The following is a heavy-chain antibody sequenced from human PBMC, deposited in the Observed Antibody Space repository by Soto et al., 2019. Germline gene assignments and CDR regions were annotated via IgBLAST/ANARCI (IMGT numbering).Heavy chain of an antibody. CDR3: ARGLGLVGATPLFDP. Sequence: QVQLQQWGAGLLKPSETLSLTCAVYGGSFSGYYWSWIRQPPGKGLEWSGEINHSGSTNYNPSLKSRVTISVDTSKNQFSLKLSSVTAADTAVYYCARGLGLVGATPLFDPWGQGTLVTVSS. J-gene: IGHJ5*02. D-gene: IGHD1-26*01. CDR2: INHSGST. CDR1: GGSFSGYY. V-gene: IGHV4-34*01.